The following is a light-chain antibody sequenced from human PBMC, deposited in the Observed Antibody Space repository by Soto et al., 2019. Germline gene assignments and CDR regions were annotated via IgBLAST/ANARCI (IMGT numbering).Light chain of an antibody. J-gene: IGKJ5*01. Sequence: ITQSRATMSVCQKDRATLCIGASQNVFPNVAWYQQKPGQAPTLLVYGASTRAPGVPARFSGSGSATEFTLIIISVQSEDFAVCYCQQYVDSPPITFGQGTRLEIK. CDR2: GAS. V-gene: IGKV3-15*01. CDR3: QQYVDSPPIT. CDR1: QNVFPN.